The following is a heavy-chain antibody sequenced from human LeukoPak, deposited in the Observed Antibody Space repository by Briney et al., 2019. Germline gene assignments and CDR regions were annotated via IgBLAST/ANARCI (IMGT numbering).Heavy chain of an antibody. D-gene: IGHD3-22*01. CDR3: ATNGDYYDSSGYFDAFDI. Sequence: GGSLRLSCAASGFTFSSYEMNWVRQAPGKGLEWVSYISSSGSSIYYADSVEGRFTISRDNAKNSLYLQMNSLGAEDTAVYYCATNGDYYDSSGYFDAFDIWGQGTMVTVSS. CDR1: GFTFSSYE. CDR2: ISSSGSSI. V-gene: IGHV3-48*03. J-gene: IGHJ3*02.